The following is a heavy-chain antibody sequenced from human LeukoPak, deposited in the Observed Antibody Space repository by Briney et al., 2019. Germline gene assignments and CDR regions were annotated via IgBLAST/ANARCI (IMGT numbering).Heavy chain of an antibody. CDR2: ISYTGTYI. CDR3: VRDRGTYRPIDY. V-gene: IGHV3-21*04. CDR1: AFSLNAYN. Sequence: GGSLRLSCAASAFSLNAYNMNWVRQAPGKGLEWVSSISYTGTYIYYADSVKGRFTISRDNAQNSLYLQMNSLRAEDTAIYYCVRDRGTYRPIDYWGQGALVTVSS. J-gene: IGHJ4*02. D-gene: IGHD1-26*01.